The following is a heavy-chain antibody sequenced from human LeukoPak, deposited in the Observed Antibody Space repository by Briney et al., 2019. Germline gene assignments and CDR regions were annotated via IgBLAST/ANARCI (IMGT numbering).Heavy chain of an antibody. V-gene: IGHV4-39*01. Sequence: PSETLSLTCSVSGDSISTSSYYWGWIRQPPGQGLEGIGTIYYSGSTYYNPSLTSRVTISVDTSKNQFSLKLSSVTAADTAVYYCARHKDYYYSYMDVWGKGTTVTISS. CDR1: GDSISTSSYY. CDR3: ARHKDYYYSYMDV. J-gene: IGHJ6*03. CDR2: IYYSGST.